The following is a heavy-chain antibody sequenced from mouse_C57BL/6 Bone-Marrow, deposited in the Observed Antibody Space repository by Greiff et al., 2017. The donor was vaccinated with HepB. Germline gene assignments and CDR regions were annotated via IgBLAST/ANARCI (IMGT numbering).Heavy chain of an antibody. CDR1: GYTFTSYW. V-gene: IGHV1-52*01. CDR2: IDPSDSET. J-gene: IGHJ4*01. D-gene: IGHD2-3*01. Sequence: QVQLKQPGAELVRPGSSVKLSCKASGYTFTSYWMHWVKQRPIQGLEWIGNIDPSDSETHYNQKFKDKATLTVDKSSSTAYMQLSSLTSEDSAVYYCAREGVVDGWLPYYYAMDYWGQGTSVTVSS. CDR3: AREGVVDGWLPYYYAMDY.